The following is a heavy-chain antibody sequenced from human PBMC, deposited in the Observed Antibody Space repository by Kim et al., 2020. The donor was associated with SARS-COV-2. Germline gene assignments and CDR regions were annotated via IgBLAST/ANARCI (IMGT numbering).Heavy chain of an antibody. CDR2: INPSGGST. CDR1: GYTFTSYY. D-gene: IGHD1-26*01. CDR3: AREGRIVGALTLGDYGMDV. J-gene: IGHJ6*02. Sequence: ASVKVSCKASGYTFTSYYMHWVRQAPGQGLEWMGIINPSGGSTSYAQKFQGRVTMTRDTSTSTVYMELSSLRSEDTAVYYCAREGRIVGALTLGDYGMDVWGQGTTVTVSS. V-gene: IGHV1-46*01.